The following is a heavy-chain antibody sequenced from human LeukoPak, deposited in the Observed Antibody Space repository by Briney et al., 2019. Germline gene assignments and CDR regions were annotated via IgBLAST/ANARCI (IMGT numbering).Heavy chain of an antibody. Sequence: GGSLRLSCAASGFMFTSYGMHWVRQAPGKGLEWVAVIWSDGTNKYYSDSVKGRFAISRDNSKNTLYLQMNSLRVEDTAVYFCAKAYDNSGYFLRYFDYWGQGTLVTVSS. D-gene: IGHD3-22*01. CDR1: GFMFTSYG. J-gene: IGHJ4*02. CDR3: AKAYDNSGYFLRYFDY. V-gene: IGHV3-33*06. CDR2: IWSDGTNK.